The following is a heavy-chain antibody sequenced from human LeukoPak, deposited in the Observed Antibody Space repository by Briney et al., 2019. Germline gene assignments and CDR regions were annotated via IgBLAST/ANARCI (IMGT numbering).Heavy chain of an antibody. J-gene: IGHJ5*02. CDR1: GGSISSGNYY. CDR3: ARDPTSTLWDRIDP. CDR2: IHTSGST. Sequence: SETLSLTCTVSGGSISSGNYYWSWIQQPAGKPLEWIGRIHTSGSTSYNPSLKSRATISLDTSKNQFSLKVTSVTAADTAVYYCARDPTSTLWDRIDPWGQGTLVTVSS. V-gene: IGHV4-61*02. D-gene: IGHD1-14*01.